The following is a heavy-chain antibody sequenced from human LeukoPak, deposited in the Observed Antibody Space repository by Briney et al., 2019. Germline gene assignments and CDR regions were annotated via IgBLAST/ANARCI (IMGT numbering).Heavy chain of an antibody. CDR2: ISSRSHYI. Sequence: GGSLRLSCAASGFTFSTYSMNWVRQAPGKGLEWVSSISSRSHYIYYADSVKGRFTLSRDNAKNSLSLQMNSLRAEDTAVYYCARGFYDLLTGPDCWGQGTLVTASS. CDR3: ARGFYDLLTGPDC. V-gene: IGHV3-21*01. D-gene: IGHD3-9*01. J-gene: IGHJ4*02. CDR1: GFTFSTYS.